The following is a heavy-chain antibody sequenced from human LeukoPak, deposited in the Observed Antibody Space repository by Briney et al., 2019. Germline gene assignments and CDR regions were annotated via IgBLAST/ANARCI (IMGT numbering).Heavy chain of an antibody. CDR2: IHPEGNEK. CDR3: AKDMGGSGKYWASNWFDP. Sequence: PGGSLRLSCAVSGFSFTNFWMSWVRQAPGRGLEWVANIHPEGNEKYRVESVKGRFIISRDNTRNSLYLQMNSLRTDDTAFYYCAKDMGGSGKYWASNWFDPWGQGTLVTVSS. D-gene: IGHD1-26*01. CDR1: GFSFTNFW. J-gene: IGHJ5*02. V-gene: IGHV3-7*03.